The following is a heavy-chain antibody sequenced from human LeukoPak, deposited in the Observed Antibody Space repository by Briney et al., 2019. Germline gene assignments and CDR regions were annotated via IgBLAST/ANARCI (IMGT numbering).Heavy chain of an antibody. J-gene: IGHJ1*01. CDR1: GYTFDDYG. D-gene: IGHD2-8*02. CDR2: INWNDDA. V-gene: IGHV3-20*04. CDR3: ARDHTGVQH. Sequence: PGGSLRLSCAASGYTFDDYGMSWVRQAPGKGLEWVFGINWNDDAAYADSVKGRFTISRDNAKNSLYLQMNSLRVEDTAVYYCARDHTGVQHWGQGTLVTVSS.